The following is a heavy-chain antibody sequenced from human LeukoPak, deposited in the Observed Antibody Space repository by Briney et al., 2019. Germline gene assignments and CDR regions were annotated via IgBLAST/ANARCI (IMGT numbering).Heavy chain of an antibody. D-gene: IGHD3-16*01. CDR2: INVEGSRI. Sequence: GGSLRLSCVASGFTFSSHWMHWFRQVPGKGLMWVSRINVEGSRIHYGDSGKGRFTISRDNAKNTLYLQMTSLRGDDTAIYFCARDALGGRTKFDSWGHGSLVTVSS. CDR1: GFTFSSHW. V-gene: IGHV3-74*01. CDR3: ARDALGGRTKFDS. J-gene: IGHJ4*01.